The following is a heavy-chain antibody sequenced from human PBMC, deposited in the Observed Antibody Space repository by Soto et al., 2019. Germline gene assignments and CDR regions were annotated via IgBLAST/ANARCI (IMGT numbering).Heavy chain of an antibody. D-gene: IGHD5-12*01. CDR1: EFTFSAYP. CDR2: ISSNGAIT. Sequence: GGSLRLSCAASEFTFSAYPMHWVRQAPGKGLESVSRISSNGAITHYANSVKGRFTISRDNSNNTLFLQMGSLRSEDMAVYYCAREGYHGRSGYDYFDYWGKGILVTVPS. V-gene: IGHV3-64*01. J-gene: IGHJ4*02. CDR3: AREGYHGRSGYDYFDY.